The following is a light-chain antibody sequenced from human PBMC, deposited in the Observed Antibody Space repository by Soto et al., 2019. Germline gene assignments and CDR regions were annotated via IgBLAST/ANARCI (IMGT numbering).Light chain of an antibody. CDR2: GPS. CDR1: QNISTN. CDR3: QQYDKWPPG. Sequence: EIVMTQSPATLSVSPGEGGTLSCRARQNISTNLAWYQQRPGQAPRLLISGPSTRATGIPARFSGSGSGTECTLTISNLQSEDFAVYFFQQYDKWPPGFGPGTKVDLK. J-gene: IGKJ3*01. V-gene: IGKV3-15*01.